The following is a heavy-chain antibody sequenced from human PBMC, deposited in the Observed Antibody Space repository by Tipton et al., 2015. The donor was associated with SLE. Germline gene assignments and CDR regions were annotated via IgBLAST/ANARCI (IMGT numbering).Heavy chain of an antibody. CDR1: GGSFSGYS. CDR2: ANPSGNT. CDR3: ARGAKLRITLVRVRPDSFDH. Sequence: TLSLTCAVYGGSFSGYSWSWIRQPPGKGLEWSGQANPSGNTNYNPSLKSRVTISVDTSNNQLSLKLTSLTAADTAVSYRARGAKLRITLVRVRPDSFDHWGQGSLVTVSS. V-gene: IGHV4-34*01. D-gene: IGHD3-10*01. J-gene: IGHJ4*01.